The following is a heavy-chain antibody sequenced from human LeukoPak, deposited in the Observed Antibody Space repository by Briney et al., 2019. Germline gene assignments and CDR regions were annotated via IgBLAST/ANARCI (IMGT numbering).Heavy chain of an antibody. V-gene: IGHV4-4*07. D-gene: IGHD6-13*01. CDR3: ARVTGYVMEDYFDY. CDR2: IYSSGST. Sequence: SETLSLTCTVSGGSISSYYWNWIRQPAEKGLEWIGRIYSSGSTNYNPSLKSRVTMSVDTSKNQFSLKLSSVTAADTAVYYCARVTGYVMEDYFDYWGQGTLVTVSS. CDR1: GGSISSYY. J-gene: IGHJ4*02.